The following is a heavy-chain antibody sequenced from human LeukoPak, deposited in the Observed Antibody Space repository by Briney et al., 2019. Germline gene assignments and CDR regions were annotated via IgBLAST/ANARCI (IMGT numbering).Heavy chain of an antibody. CDR3: ARGGLRGATPDY. Sequence: TGGSLRLSCAASGFTFSTYWMHWVRQAPGKGLVWVSCSYSDGSSTSDVDSVKGRFTISRDNAKNTLYLQMNSLRAEDTAVYYCARGGLRGATPDYWGQGTLVTVSS. CDR2: SYSDGSST. D-gene: IGHD1-26*01. CDR1: GFTFSTYW. V-gene: IGHV3-74*01. J-gene: IGHJ4*02.